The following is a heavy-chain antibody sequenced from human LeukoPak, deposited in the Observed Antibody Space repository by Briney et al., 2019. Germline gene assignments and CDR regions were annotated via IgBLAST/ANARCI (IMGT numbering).Heavy chain of an antibody. Sequence: ASVKVSCKASGYTFTCYGINWVRQAPGQALEWMGWISAYNDNTNSAQKFQGRVTMTTDTSTSTAYMELRSVRSDDTAVYYCARDYDYVWGSYRYPIPDYWGQGTLVTVSS. CDR1: GYTFTCYG. CDR3: ARDYDYVWGSYRYPIPDY. J-gene: IGHJ4*02. D-gene: IGHD3-16*02. CDR2: ISAYNDNT. V-gene: IGHV1-18*01.